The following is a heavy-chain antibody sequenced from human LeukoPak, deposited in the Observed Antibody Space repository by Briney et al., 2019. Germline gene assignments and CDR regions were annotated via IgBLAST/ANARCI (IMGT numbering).Heavy chain of an antibody. D-gene: IGHD4-23*01. Sequence: PGGSLRLSCAASGFTFSSYAMHWVRQAPGKGLEWVAVISYDGSNKYYADSVKGRFTISRDSSKNTLYLQMNSLRAEDTAVYYCERGGGGNFAHTFDIWGQGTMVTVSS. CDR3: ERGGGGNFAHTFDI. CDR1: GFTFSSYA. CDR2: ISYDGSNK. J-gene: IGHJ3*02. V-gene: IGHV3-30*04.